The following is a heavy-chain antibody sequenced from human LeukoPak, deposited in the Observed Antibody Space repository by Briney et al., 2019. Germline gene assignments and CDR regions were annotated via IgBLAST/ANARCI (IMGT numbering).Heavy chain of an antibody. CDR2: MNPNSGNT. J-gene: IGHJ4*02. CDR1: GYTFTSYD. Sequence: ASVKVSCKASGYTFTSYDINWVRQATGQGLEWKGWMNPNSGNTGYAQKFQGRVTMTRNTSISTAYMELSSLRSEDTAVYYCARPSSDITGTTMWNYWGQGTLVTVSS. V-gene: IGHV1-8*01. D-gene: IGHD1-20*01. CDR3: ARPSSDITGTTMWNY.